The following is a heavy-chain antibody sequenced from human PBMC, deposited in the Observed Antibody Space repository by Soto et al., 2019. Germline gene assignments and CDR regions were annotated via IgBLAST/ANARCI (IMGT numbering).Heavy chain of an antibody. Sequence: ASVKVSCKASGYTFTSYYMHWVRQAPGQGLEWMGIISPSGGSTSYAQKFQGRVTMTRDTSTSTVYMELSSLRSEDTAVYYCARAPPYYDILTGYYPLGYWGQGTLVTVSS. J-gene: IGHJ4*02. V-gene: IGHV1-46*03. CDR1: GYTFTSYY. D-gene: IGHD3-9*01. CDR2: ISPSGGST. CDR3: ARAPPYYDILTGYYPLGY.